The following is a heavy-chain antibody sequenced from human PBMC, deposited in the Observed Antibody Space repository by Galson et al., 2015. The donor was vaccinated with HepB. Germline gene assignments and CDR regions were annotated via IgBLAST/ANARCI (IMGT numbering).Heavy chain of an antibody. CDR3: AHTSALGSGYFDY. CDR1: GFSLRTNGVG. D-gene: IGHD3-10*01. J-gene: IGHJ4*02. V-gene: IGHV2-5*02. Sequence: PALVKPTQTLKLTCTFSGFSLRTNGVGVGWIRQPPGKALEWLALVYWDDDKYYSPSLKSGLTITKDTSKNLVVLTMTNVDPVDTATYYCAHTSALGSGYFDYWGQGTLVTVSS. CDR2: VYWDDDK.